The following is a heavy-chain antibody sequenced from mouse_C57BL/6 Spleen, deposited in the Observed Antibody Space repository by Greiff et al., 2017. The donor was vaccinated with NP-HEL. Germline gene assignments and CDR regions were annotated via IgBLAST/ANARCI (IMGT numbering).Heavy chain of an antibody. V-gene: IGHV3-8*01. Sequence: VQLKESGPGLVKPSQTLSLSCSVSGYSITSDYWNWIRNFPGNKLEYMGYISYSGSTYYNTSLKSRISITRDTSKNQYYLQLNSVTTEDTATYYCASLVTLPVFDYWGQGTTLTVSS. CDR2: ISYSGST. CDR1: GYSITSDY. J-gene: IGHJ2*01. D-gene: IGHD2-1*01. CDR3: ASLVTLPVFDY.